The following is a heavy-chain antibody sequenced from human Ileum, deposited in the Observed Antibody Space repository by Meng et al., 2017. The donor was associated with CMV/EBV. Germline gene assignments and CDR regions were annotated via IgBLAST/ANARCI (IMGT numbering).Heavy chain of an antibody. V-gene: IGHV1-8*02. CDR2: MSPRCGKV. CDR1: SMFINYE. Sequence: SMFINYESNWLGQAHGQGLEWMGWMSPRCGKVAYARDFQGRVAMTRNTMNTAYMELRGLTLEDTAVYFCARGRGEYCNTSSCFFDYWGQGTLATVSS. J-gene: IGHJ4*02. CDR3: ARGRGEYCNTSSCFFDY. D-gene: IGHD2-2*01.